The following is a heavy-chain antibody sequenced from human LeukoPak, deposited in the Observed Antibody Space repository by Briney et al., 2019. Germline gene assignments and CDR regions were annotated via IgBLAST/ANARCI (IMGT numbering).Heavy chain of an antibody. V-gene: IGHV1-24*01. Sequence: ASVKVSCKVSGYTLTELSMHWVRQAPGKGLEWMGGFDPEDGETIYAQKFQGRVTMTEDTSTDTAYMELSSLRSEDTAVYYCATHITYYYDSSGYYFDYWGQGTLVTVSS. CDR3: ATHITYYYDSSGYYFDY. J-gene: IGHJ4*02. D-gene: IGHD3-22*01. CDR2: FDPEDGET. CDR1: GYTLTELS.